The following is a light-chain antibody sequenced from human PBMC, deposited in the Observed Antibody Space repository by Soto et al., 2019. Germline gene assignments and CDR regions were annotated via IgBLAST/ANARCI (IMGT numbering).Light chain of an antibody. CDR1: QSLSTY. V-gene: IGKV3-11*01. J-gene: IGKJ4*02. CDR2: DAS. CDR3: QQRGTGPQT. Sequence: EIVLTQSPATLSLSPGERATLSCRASQSLSTYLAWYQQKPGQAPRLLIYDASNRATDIPARFSGSGSGSDFTLTISSLEPEDFAVYYCQQRGTGPQTFGGGTRVEIK.